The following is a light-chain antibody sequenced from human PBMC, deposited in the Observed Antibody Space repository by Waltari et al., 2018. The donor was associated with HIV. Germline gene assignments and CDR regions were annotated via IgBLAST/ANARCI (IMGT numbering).Light chain of an antibody. CDR1: KWERNY. V-gene: IGLV3-1*01. CDR2: QDT. Sequence: SYELTQSPSVSVSPGQTVIITCSGDKWERNYVCWYQQKPGQSPVLVLYQDTRRPSWCPERFSGSKSGNTATLTISGTQAVDEADYYCQAWDSTTVFFGGGTEVTVL. CDR3: QAWDSTTVF. J-gene: IGLJ2*01.